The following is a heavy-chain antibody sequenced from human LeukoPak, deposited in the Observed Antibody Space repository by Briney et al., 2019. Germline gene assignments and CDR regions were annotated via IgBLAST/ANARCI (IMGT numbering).Heavy chain of an antibody. D-gene: IGHD7-27*01. CDR2: ISAAGDVT. Sequence: PGGSLRLSCVGSGFIFSNYAMNWVRLAPGKGLEWVSTISAAGDVTYHADSVKGRFTISRDNSKNKLFMQMNSLRAEDTAVYYCAKKRGETGDYFDYWGQGTLVTVSS. CDR3: AKKRGETGDYFDY. J-gene: IGHJ4*02. CDR1: GFIFSNYA. V-gene: IGHV3-23*01.